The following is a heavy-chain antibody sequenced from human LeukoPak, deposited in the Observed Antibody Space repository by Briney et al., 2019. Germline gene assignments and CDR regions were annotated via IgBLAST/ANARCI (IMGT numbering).Heavy chain of an antibody. V-gene: IGHV3-23*01. D-gene: IGHD4-23*01. CDR3: VKGGGNVRRYFEY. J-gene: IGHJ4*02. CDR1: GFTFSSYA. Sequence: GGSLRLSCAASGFTFSSYAMTWVRQAPGKGLEWVSSTSVNGGTTYYADSVKGRFTISGDSSKNTLYLQMNSLRAEDTAVYYCVKGGGNVRRYFEYWGQGTLVTVSS. CDR2: TSVNGGTT.